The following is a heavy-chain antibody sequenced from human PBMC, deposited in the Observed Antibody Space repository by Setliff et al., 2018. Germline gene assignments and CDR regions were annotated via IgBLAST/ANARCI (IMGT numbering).Heavy chain of an antibody. CDR3: TRRGSTSTNWFDP. Sequence: GGSLRLSCTTSGFTFGDYAITWVRQAPGKGLEWVGFIRGKPSSGTTEYAASVKGRFTISRDDSKSIAYLHMSSLKTEDTAVYYCTRRGSTSTNWFDPWGQGTLVTVSS. CDR2: IRGKPSSGTT. J-gene: IGHJ5*02. V-gene: IGHV3-49*04. D-gene: IGHD2-2*01. CDR1: GFTFGDYA.